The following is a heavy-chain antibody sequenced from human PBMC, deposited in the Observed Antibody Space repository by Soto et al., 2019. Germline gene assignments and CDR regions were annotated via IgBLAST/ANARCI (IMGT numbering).Heavy chain of an antibody. D-gene: IGHD3-10*01. Sequence: SQTHPLTCSVSGGSISNRGYYWSWIRKHPGKGLEWIGYIYYSGSTYYNPSLKSRVTISVDTSKNQFSLKLSSVTAADTAVYYCARPYYGSGSYHKYNWFDPWGQGTLVTVSS. CDR3: ARPYYGSGSYHKYNWFDP. J-gene: IGHJ5*02. CDR1: GGSISNRGYY. CDR2: IYYSGST. V-gene: IGHV4-31*03.